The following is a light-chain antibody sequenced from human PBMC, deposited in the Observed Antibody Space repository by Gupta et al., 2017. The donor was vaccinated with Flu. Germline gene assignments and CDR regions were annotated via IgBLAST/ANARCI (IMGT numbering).Light chain of an antibody. J-gene: IGKJ2*01. CDR3: QQSGESPPYT. V-gene: IGKV3-15*01. Sequence: EIVMTQSPRTLSVSPGERATLSCRASQSVTTYVAWYQQKPGQAPRLLINGASTRATGIPARFSATGSETEFTLTISRLQSEDFAVYYCQQSGESPPYTFGQGTKLEIK. CDR1: QSVTTY. CDR2: GAS.